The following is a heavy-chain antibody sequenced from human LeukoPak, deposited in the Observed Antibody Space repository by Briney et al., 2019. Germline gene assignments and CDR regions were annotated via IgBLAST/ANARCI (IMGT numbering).Heavy chain of an antibody. V-gene: IGHV1-69*05. CDR3: ARGPPNWGYDY. D-gene: IGHD7-27*01. CDR1: GGTFSKYT. Sequence: ASVKVSCKASGGTFSKYTISWVRQRPGQGLEWMGGITPLFGTANYAQKFQDRVTMTRNTSISTAYMELSSLRSDDTAVYYCARGPPNWGYDYWGPGTLVTVSS. J-gene: IGHJ4*02. CDR2: ITPLFGTA.